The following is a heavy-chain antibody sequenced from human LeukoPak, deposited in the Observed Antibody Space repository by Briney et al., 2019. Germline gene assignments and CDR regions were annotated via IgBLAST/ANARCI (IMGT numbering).Heavy chain of an antibody. J-gene: IGHJ4*02. D-gene: IGHD3-10*01. CDR3: AKDYGWFGELLFGNFDY. CDR2: ISYDGSNK. V-gene: IGHV3-30*18. CDR1: GFTFSSYG. Sequence: GGSLRLSCAASGFTFSSYGMHWVRQAPGKGLEWVAVISYDGSNKYYADSVKGRFTTSRDNSKNTLYLQMNSLRAEDAAVYYCAKDYGWFGELLFGNFDYWGQGTLVTVSS.